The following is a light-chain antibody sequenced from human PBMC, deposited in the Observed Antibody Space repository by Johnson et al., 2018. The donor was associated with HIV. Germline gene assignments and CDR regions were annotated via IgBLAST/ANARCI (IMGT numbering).Light chain of an antibody. CDR1: SSNIGNNY. Sequence: QSVLTQPPSVSAAPGQKVTISCSGTSSNIGNNYVSWYQQFTGTAPKLVIHDNNKRPSGIPDRFSGSKSGTSANLGITGRQTGDEADYYCGTCDSSLLAVFRTGTKVTVL. CDR3: GTCDSSLLAV. CDR2: DNN. V-gene: IGLV1-51*01. J-gene: IGLJ1*01.